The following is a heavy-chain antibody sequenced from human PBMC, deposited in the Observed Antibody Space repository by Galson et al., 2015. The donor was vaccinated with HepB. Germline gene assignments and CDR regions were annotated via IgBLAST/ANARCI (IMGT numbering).Heavy chain of an antibody. CDR1: GFTFSSYW. V-gene: IGHV3-74*01. CDR3: ARGHTNYYDSSGLGY. CDR2: INGDGSST. J-gene: IGHJ4*02. D-gene: IGHD3-22*01. Sequence: SLRLSCAASGFTFSSYWMHWVRQAPGKGLVWVSRINGDGSSTSYADSVKGRFTISRDNAKNTLYLQMNSLRAEDTAVYHCARGHTNYYDSSGLGYWGQGTLVTVSS.